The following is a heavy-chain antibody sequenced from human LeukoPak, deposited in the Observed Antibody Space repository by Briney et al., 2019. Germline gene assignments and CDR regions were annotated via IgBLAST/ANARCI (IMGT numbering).Heavy chain of an antibody. CDR1: GYSFDRYG. CDR2: IGAFTGNT. Sequence: ASVKVSCKASGYSFDRYGISWVRQAPGQGLEWLGRIGAFTGNTNYAQNLQGRVTMTADTSTTTAYMELRSLSSDDTAVYYCARDFLSYDGSENHFEDTFDIWGQGTMVTVSS. CDR3: ARDFLSYDGSENHFEDTFDI. D-gene: IGHD3-22*01. J-gene: IGHJ3*02. V-gene: IGHV1-18*01.